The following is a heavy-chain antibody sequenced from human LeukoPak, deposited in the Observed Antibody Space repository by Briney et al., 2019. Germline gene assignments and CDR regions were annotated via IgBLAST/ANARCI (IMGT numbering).Heavy chain of an antibody. V-gene: IGHV3-30-3*02. CDR3: AKIFSVVPAAFDY. J-gene: IGHJ4*02. CDR2: ISYDGSNK. D-gene: IGHD2-2*01. CDR1: GFTFSSYA. Sequence: GRSLRLSCAASGFTFSSYAMHWVRQAPGKGLEWVAVISYDGSNKYYADSVKGRFTISRDNSKNTLYLQMNSLRAEDTAVYYCAKIFSVVPAAFDYWGQGTLVTVSS.